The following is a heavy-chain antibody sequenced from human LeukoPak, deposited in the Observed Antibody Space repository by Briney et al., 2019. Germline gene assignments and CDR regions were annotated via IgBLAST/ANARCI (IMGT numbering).Heavy chain of an antibody. CDR3: TTLNLRWLGAEYFQH. D-gene: IGHD4-23*01. Sequence: GSLRLSPAAPGFTLSNAWMSWVRQAPRKGLEWVARIKSKADGGTTDYAAPVTGRFTISRDDSKNTLYLQMNSLKTEDTAVYYCTTLNLRWLGAEYFQHWGQGTLVTVSS. CDR1: GFTLSNAW. J-gene: IGHJ1*01. CDR2: IKSKADGGTT. V-gene: IGHV3-15*01.